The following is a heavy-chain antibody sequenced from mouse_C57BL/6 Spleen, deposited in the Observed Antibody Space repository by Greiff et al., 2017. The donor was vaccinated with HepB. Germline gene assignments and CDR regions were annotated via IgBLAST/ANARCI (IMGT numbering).Heavy chain of an antibody. CDR1: GYAFSSSW. J-gene: IGHJ1*03. D-gene: IGHD1-1*01. Sequence: VQLQQSGPELVKPGASVKISCKASGYAFSSSWMNWVKQRPGKGLEWIGRIYPGDGDTNYNGKFKGKATLTADKSSSTAYMQLSSLTSEDSAVYFCARRDYYGSSVWYFDVWGTGTTVTVSS. V-gene: IGHV1-82*01. CDR2: IYPGDGDT. CDR3: ARRDYYGSSVWYFDV.